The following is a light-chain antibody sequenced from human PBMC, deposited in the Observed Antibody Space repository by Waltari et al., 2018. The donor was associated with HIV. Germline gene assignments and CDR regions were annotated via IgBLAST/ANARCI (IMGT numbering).Light chain of an antibody. V-gene: IGLV1-47*01. CDR3: AAWDDSLSGLV. CDR2: RNN. J-gene: IGLJ2*01. Sequence: QSVLTQPPSASATPGQRVTISCSGSSSNTGSNYVYWYQQLPGTAPKLLIYRNNQRPSGVPDRFSGSKSGTSASLAIRGLRSEDEADYYCAAWDDSLSGLVFGGGTKLTVL. CDR1: SSNTGSNY.